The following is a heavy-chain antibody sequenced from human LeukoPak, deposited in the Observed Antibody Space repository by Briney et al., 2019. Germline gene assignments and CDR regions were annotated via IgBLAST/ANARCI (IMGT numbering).Heavy chain of an antibody. D-gene: IGHD4-11*01. CDR1: GYTFTNYG. CDR2: ISAYNGYT. Sequence: ASVKVSCKTSGYTFTNYGVSWVRQAPGQGLEWMGWISAYNGYTNYAQKLQVRVTMTTDASTSTAYMELRSLTSDDTAVYYCARDKAVTTELTQYFQHWGQGTLVTVSS. CDR3: ARDKAVTTELTQYFQH. J-gene: IGHJ1*01. V-gene: IGHV1-18*01.